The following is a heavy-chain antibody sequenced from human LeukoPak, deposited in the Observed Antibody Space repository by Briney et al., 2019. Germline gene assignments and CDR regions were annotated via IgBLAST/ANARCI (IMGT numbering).Heavy chain of an antibody. CDR2: ISGSGGST. Sequence: GGSLRLSCAASGFTFSSYAMSWVRQAPGKGLEWVSAISGSGGSTYYADSVKGRFTISRDNAKTSLYLQMNSLRAEDTAVYYCARHLSGITGYTYGRGIDYWGQGTLVTVSS. CDR3: ARHLSGITGYTYGRGIDY. CDR1: GFTFSSYA. V-gene: IGHV3-23*01. J-gene: IGHJ4*02. D-gene: IGHD5-18*01.